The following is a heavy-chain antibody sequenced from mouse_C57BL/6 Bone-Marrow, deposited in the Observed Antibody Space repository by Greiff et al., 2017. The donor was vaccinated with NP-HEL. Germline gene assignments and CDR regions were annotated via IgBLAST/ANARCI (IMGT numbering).Heavy chain of an antibody. CDR1: GYTFTSYW. V-gene: IGHV1-59*01. CDR2: IDPSDSYT. Sequence: VQLQQPGAELVRPGTSVKLSCKASGYTFTSYWMHWVKQRPGQGLEWIGVIDPSDSYTNYNQQFKGKATLTVDTSSSTSYMQLSSLTSEDSAVYYCATGTEGDYWGQGTTLTVSS. J-gene: IGHJ2*01. CDR3: ATGTEGDY. D-gene: IGHD4-1*01.